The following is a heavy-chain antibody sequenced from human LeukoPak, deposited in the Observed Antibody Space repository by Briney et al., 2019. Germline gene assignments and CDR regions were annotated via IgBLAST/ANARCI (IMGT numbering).Heavy chain of an antibody. D-gene: IGHD4-17*01. CDR3: AASSTKGHDYGIDY. J-gene: IGHJ4*02. Sequence: GSLRLSCAASGFTFSSYDIHWVRQTTQKGLEWVSAIGTAGDTYYPGSVKGRFTISRENAKNSLYLQMTSLRAGDTAVYYCAASSTKGHDYGIDYWGQGTLVTVSS. CDR1: GFTFSSYD. CDR2: IGTAGDT. V-gene: IGHV3-13*01.